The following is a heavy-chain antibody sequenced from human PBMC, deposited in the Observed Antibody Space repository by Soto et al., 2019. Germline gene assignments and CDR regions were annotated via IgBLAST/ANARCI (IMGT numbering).Heavy chain of an antibody. V-gene: IGHV5-51*01. D-gene: IGHD4-17*01. CDR3: ARPANTVADHFDL. J-gene: IGHJ4*02. Sequence: GEPLKISCQVSGYTFTIYWIGWVRQIPGKGLEWMGIIYPSDSDTRYSPSFQGQVTISADQSINTAYLQWDGLKASDTAIYYCARPANTVADHFDLWGQGAPVTVSS. CDR1: GYTFTIYW. CDR2: IYPSDSDT.